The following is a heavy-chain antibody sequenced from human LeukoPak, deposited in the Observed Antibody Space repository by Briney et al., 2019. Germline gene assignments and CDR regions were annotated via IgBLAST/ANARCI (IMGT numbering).Heavy chain of an antibody. V-gene: IGHV5-10-1*01. CDR3: ARAYSRSRFNY. CDR2: IDPSDSYN. D-gene: IGHD6-6*01. J-gene: IGHJ4*02. CDR1: GYNFTNYW. Sequence: GESLKISCKGSGYNFTNYWISWVRQMPGKGLEWMGTIDPSDSYNNYSPSFQGHVTISADKSISTAYLQWSSLKASDTAMYYCARAYSRSRFNYWGQGTLVTVSS.